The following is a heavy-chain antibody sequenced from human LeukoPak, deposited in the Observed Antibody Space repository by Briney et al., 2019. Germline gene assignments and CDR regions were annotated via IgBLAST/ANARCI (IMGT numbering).Heavy chain of an antibody. CDR2: IIPIFGTA. D-gene: IGHD3-10*01. J-gene: IGHJ4*02. Sequence: ASVKVSCKASGGTFSSYAISWVRQAPGQGLEWMGGIIPIFGTANYAQKFRGRVTITADESTSTAYMELSSLRSEDTAVYYCARALVTMVRGVITFDYWGQGTLVTVSS. CDR3: ARALVTMVRGVITFDY. V-gene: IGHV1-69*01. CDR1: GGTFSSYA.